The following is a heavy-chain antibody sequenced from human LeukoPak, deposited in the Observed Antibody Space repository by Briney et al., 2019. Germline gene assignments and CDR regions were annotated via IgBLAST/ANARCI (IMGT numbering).Heavy chain of an antibody. V-gene: IGHV1-18*01. CDR2: ISAYNGNT. CDR1: GYTFTSYG. Sequence: ASVKVFCKAPGYTFTSYGISWVRQAPGQGLEWMGWISAYNGNTNYAQKLQGRVTMTTDTSTSTAYMELRSLRSDDTAVYYCAGDRFRGSYYVAAEYYFDYWGQGTLVTVSS. D-gene: IGHD1-26*01. CDR3: AGDRFRGSYYVAAEYYFDY. J-gene: IGHJ4*02.